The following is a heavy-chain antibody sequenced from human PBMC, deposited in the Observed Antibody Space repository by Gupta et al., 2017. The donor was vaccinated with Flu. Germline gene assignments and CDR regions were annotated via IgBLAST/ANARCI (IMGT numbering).Heavy chain of an antibody. V-gene: IGHV3-15*01. CDR2: IKSKTDGGTT. CDR1: GFTFSNAW. J-gene: IGHJ6*02. Sequence: EVQLVESGGGLVKPGGSLRLSCAASGFTFSNAWMRWVRQAPGKVLAWVGRIKSKTDGGTTDYAAPVKGRFTISRDDSKNTLYLQMNSLKTEDTAVYYCTTEAFHCSSTSCYPTIYYYYGMDVWGQGTTVTVSS. CDR3: TTEAFHCSSTSCYPTIYYYYGMDV. D-gene: IGHD2-2*01.